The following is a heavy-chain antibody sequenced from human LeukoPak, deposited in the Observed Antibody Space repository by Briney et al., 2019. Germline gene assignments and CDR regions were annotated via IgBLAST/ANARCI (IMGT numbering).Heavy chain of an antibody. J-gene: IGHJ5*02. CDR2: TYYRSKWYN. D-gene: IGHD2-2*01. V-gene: IGHV6-1*01. CDR3: ARVGYCSSTSCYKNWFDP. CDR1: GDSVSSNRAA. Sequence: SQTLSLTCAISGDSVSSNRAAWNWIRQSPSRGLEWLGMTYYRSKWYNDYAVSVKSRITINPDTSKNQFSLQLNPVTPEDTAVYYCARVGYCSSTSCYKNWFDPWGQGTLVTVSS.